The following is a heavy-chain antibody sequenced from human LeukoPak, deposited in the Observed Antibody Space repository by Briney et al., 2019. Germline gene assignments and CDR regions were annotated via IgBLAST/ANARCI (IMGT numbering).Heavy chain of an antibody. CDR1: GFTFDDYG. CDR2: ISGSGGST. D-gene: IGHD1-26*01. Sequence: GGSLRLSCAASGFTFDDYGMSWVRQAPGKGLEWVSAISGSGGSTYYADSVKGRFTISRDNSKNTLYLQMNSLRAEDTAVYYCAKETYSGSYSTFDYWGQGTLVTVSS. V-gene: IGHV3-23*01. J-gene: IGHJ4*02. CDR3: AKETYSGSYSTFDY.